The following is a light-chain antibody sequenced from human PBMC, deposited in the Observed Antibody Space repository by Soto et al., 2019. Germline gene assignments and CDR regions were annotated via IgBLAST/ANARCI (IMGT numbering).Light chain of an antibody. CDR1: SSNIGSNY. J-gene: IGLJ2*01. CDR2: RNN. V-gene: IGLV1-47*01. CDR3: AAWDDSLSVLV. Sequence: QSVLTQPPSASGTPGQRVTISCSGSSSNIGSNYVYWYQQLPGTAPKLLIYRNNQRHSGVPDRFSGSKSGTSASLAISGLRSEDEADYYCAAWDDSLSVLVFGGGTTLTVL.